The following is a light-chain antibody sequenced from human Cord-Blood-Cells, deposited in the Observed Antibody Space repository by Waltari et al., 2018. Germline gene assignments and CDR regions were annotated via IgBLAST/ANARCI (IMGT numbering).Light chain of an antibody. CDR1: SSDVGGSNY. CDR3: SSYTGSSVV. CDR2: EVS. Sequence: QSALTQPPSVSGSPGQSITISCTGTSSDVGGSNYVSWYQQHPGKAPKLMIYEVSKRPSGVSNRFSGSKSGNTASLTISGLQAEDEADYYCSSYTGSSVVFGGGTKLTVL. V-gene: IGLV2-14*01. J-gene: IGLJ2*01.